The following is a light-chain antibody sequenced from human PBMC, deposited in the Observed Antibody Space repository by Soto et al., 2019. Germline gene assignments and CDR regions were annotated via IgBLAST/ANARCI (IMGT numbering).Light chain of an antibody. J-gene: IGKJ2*01. V-gene: IGKV1-5*01. CDR1: QNINNW. CDR3: QRYDGY. Sequence: DTQMTQSPSTLSASVGDTVTITCRARQNINNWLAWYQQKPEKVPKLLIYGASILEDRVPSRFRGSRSGTEFTLTINSLQPDDFATYYCQRYDGYFGQGTKLQIK. CDR2: GAS.